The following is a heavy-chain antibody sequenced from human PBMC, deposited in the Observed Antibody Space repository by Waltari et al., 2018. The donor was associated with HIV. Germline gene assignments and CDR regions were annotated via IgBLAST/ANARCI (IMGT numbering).Heavy chain of an antibody. Sequence: EWQLVESGGDLVKRGGGPRLSWAASGLPFGKAGLGWSRQAPGKGPEWVGRIKSKADGGTTDYAAPVKGRFTISRDDSKNTLYLQMNSLRFEDTAVYYCTTDEFYYGNSGYFDYWGQGTLVTVSS. CDR3: TTDEFYYGNSGYFDY. D-gene: IGHD3-22*01. CDR2: IKSKADGGTT. J-gene: IGHJ4*02. V-gene: IGHV3-15*05. CDR1: GLPFGKAG.